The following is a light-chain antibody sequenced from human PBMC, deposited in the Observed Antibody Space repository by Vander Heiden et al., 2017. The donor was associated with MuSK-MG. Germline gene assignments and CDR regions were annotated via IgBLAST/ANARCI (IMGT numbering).Light chain of an antibody. CDR3: QTWGTGIQV. CDR2: LDADGRH. Sequence: PTPSPPASPSLRASVKLTRTLSIGHSYYAIAWHHQQPEKDPRHLMQLDADGRHTKGFGIPVRFSGSSSGAERYLTISRLQSDDEADYYCQTWGTGIQVFGGGTKLTVL. V-gene: IGLV4-69*01. CDR1: IGHSYYA. J-gene: IGLJ3*02.